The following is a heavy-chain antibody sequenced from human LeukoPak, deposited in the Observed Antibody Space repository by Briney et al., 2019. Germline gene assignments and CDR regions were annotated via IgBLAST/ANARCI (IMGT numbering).Heavy chain of an antibody. Sequence: VESLKISCKGSGYSFTSYWIGWVRQMPGKGLEWMGIIYPGDSDTRYSPSFQGQVTISADKSISTAYLQWSSLRASDTAMYYCARAKSHYYDSSGYYSAPDAFDIWGQGTMVTVSS. D-gene: IGHD3-22*01. CDR2: IYPGDSDT. J-gene: IGHJ3*02. V-gene: IGHV5-51*01. CDR3: ARAKSHYYDSSGYYSAPDAFDI. CDR1: GYSFTSYW.